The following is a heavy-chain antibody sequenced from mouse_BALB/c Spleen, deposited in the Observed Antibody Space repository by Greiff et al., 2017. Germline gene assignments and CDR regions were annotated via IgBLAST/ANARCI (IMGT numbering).Heavy chain of an antibody. V-gene: IGHV1-7*01. CDR1: GFTFTSYC. D-gene: IGHD1-1*01. Sequence: LLESGAELVKPGASVKLSCTASGFTFTSYCMHWVKQRPGQGLEWIGYINPSTGYTEYNQKFKDKATLTADKSSSTAYMQLSSLTSEDSAVYYCASYYPGPYYAMDYWGQGTSVTVSS. CDR2: INPSTGYT. CDR3: ASYYPGPYYAMDY. J-gene: IGHJ4*01.